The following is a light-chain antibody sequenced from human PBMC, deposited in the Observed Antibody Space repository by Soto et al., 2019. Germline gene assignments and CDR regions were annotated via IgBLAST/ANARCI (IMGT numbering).Light chain of an antibody. CDR1: QSISSW. CDR2: KAS. J-gene: IGKJ3*01. V-gene: IGKV1-5*03. CDR3: QQYNSYLFT. Sequence: DIQMTQSPSTLSASVGDRVTITCRASQSISSWLAWYQQKTGKAPKLLIYKASSLESGVPSRFSGSGSGKEFTLTISSLQPDDFATYYCQQYNSYLFTFGPGTKVDIK.